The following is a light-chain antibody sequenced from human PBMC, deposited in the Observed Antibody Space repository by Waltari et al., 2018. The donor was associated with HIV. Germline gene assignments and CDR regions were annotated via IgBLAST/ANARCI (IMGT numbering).Light chain of an antibody. Sequence: SYELTQPPSVSVSPRQTASITCSGDTLGDKYASWYQQKPGQSPVLVIYQDNKRPSGIPERFSGSNSGNTATLTISGTQAMDEADYYCQAWDSSTVIFGGGTKLTVL. CDR3: QAWDSSTVI. CDR1: TLGDKY. V-gene: IGLV3-1*01. CDR2: QDN. J-gene: IGLJ2*01.